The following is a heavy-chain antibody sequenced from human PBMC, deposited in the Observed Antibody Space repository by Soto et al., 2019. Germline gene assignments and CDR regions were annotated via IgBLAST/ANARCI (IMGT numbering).Heavy chain of an antibody. CDR3: AKNKRYCTSTTSPPYYGMDV. J-gene: IGHJ6*04. V-gene: IGHV3-30*18. Sequence: PGCCTTISFASSGFPFSSYGMHWVRQAPGKGLEWVAVISYDGSNKYFADSVKGRFTISRDNSNNMLYLQMNGLRGDDTAVYYCAKNKRYCTSTTSPPYYGMDVWGEGTALTVYS. CDR2: ISYDGSNK. D-gene: IGHD2-2*01. CDR1: GFPFSSYG.